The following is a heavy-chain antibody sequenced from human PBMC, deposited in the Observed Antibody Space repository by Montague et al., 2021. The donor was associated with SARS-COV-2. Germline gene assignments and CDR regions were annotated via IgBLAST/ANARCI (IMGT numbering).Heavy chain of an antibody. Sequence: SETLSLTCTVSGGSISSSSYYWGWIRQPPGKGLEWIGTIYYGRSTYYNPSLKSRVTISVDTSKNQFSLKLSPVTAADTAVYYCARQGGDIVVVIAIRGPYYFDYWGQGTLVTVSS. CDR1: GGSISSSSYY. CDR2: IYYGRST. J-gene: IGHJ4*02. D-gene: IGHD2-21*01. CDR3: ARQGGDIVVVIAIRGPYYFDY. V-gene: IGHV4-39*01.